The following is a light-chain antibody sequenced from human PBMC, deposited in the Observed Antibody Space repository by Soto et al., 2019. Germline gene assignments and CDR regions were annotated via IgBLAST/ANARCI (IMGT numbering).Light chain of an antibody. V-gene: IGLV2-23*02. CDR1: RSDIGSYNS. Sequence: QSVLTQPASVSGSPGESITISCTGTRSDIGSYNSIAWYQQHPGKAPRVMIFEVTQRPSGISNRFSGSKSGYTASLTISGLQAEDEADYFCFAYAGDSTWLFXGGTKVTVL. J-gene: IGLJ3*02. CDR2: EVT. CDR3: FAYAGDSTWL.